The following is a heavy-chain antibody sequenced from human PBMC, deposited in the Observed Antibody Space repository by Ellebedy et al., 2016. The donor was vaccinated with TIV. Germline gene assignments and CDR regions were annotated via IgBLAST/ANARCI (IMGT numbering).Heavy chain of an antibody. CDR1: GFTFDDYA. CDR2: ISWNSGSI. CDR3: ARSGPWVGAIPDAFDI. V-gene: IGHV3-9*01. D-gene: IGHD1-26*01. Sequence: GGSLRLSCAASGFTFDDYAMHWVRQAPGKGLEWVSGISWNSGSIGYADSVKGRFTISRDNAKNSLYLQMNSLRAEDTAVYYCARSGPWVGAIPDAFDIWGQGTMVTVSS. J-gene: IGHJ3*02.